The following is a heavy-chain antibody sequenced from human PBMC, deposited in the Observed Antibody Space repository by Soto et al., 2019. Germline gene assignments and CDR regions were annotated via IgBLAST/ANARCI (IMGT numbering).Heavy chain of an antibody. J-gene: IGHJ5*01. D-gene: IGHD3-9*01. CDR1: GGSISSYY. Sequence: SETLSLTCTVSGGSISSYYWGWIRQPPGKGLEWIGSIYYSGSTYYNPSLKSRVTISVDTSKNQFSLKLSSVTAADTAVYYCARGAFDYDWGGLNCFDSWCQGTLVTVSS. CDR2: IYYSGST. CDR3: ARGAFDYDWGGLNCFDS. V-gene: IGHV4-39*07.